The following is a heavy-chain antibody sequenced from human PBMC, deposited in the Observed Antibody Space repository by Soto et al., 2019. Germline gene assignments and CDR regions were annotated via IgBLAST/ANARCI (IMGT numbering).Heavy chain of an antibody. D-gene: IGHD3-3*01. J-gene: IGHJ4*02. CDR3: AKARSGCYLYYVDY. V-gene: IGHV3-23*01. Sequence: EVQLLESGGGLVQPGGSLRLSCAASGFIFSSYAMNWVRQTPGKGLEWVSGISGSGSSTYYADSVKGRCTISRDNSKKTLYLQMTRLRAEDPAVYYCAKARSGCYLYYVDYWGQGTLVTVAS. CDR1: GFIFSSYA. CDR2: ISGSGSST.